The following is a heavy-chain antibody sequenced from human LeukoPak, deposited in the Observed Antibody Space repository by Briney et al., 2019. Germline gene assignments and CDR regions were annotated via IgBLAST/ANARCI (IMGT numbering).Heavy chain of an antibody. V-gene: IGHV3-74*01. Sequence: GGSLRLSCAASGFTFSGFWMHWVRQTPGKGLVGVSRINSDGSSTNYADSVKGRFTISRDNAKNSLYLQMNSLRAEDTAVYYCARSMIVVGNFDYWGQGTLVTVSS. CDR2: INSDGSST. CDR3: ARSMIVVGNFDY. CDR1: GFTFSGFW. J-gene: IGHJ4*02. D-gene: IGHD3-22*01.